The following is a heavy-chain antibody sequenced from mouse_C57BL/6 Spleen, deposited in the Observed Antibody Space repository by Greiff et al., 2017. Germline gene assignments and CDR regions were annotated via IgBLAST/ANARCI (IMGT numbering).Heavy chain of an antibody. CDR3: AKGGTRGYAMDY. V-gene: IGHV1-55*01. CDR2: IYPGSGST. CDR1: GYTFTSYW. Sequence: QVHVKQPGAELVKPGASVKMSCKASGYTFTSYWITWVKQRPGQGLEWIGDIYPGSGSTNYNEKFKSKATLTVDTSSSTAYMQLSSLTSEDSAVYYCAKGGTRGYAMDYWGQGTSVTVSS. J-gene: IGHJ4*01. D-gene: IGHD4-1*01.